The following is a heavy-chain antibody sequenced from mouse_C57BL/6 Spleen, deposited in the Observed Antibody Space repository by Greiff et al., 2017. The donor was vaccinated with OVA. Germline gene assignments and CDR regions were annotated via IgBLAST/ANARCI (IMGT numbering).Heavy chain of an antibody. CDR2: IYPSDGST. Sequence: VQLQQSGPELVKPGASVKLSCKASGYTFTSYDINWVKQRPGQGLEWIGWIYPSDGSTKYNEKFKGKATLPVDTSSSPAYMELPSLTSEDSAVDFCARGTGTRDFDYWGQGTTLTVSS. CDR1: GYTFTSYD. CDR3: ARGTGTRDFDY. D-gene: IGHD4-1*01. J-gene: IGHJ2*01. V-gene: IGHV1-85*01.